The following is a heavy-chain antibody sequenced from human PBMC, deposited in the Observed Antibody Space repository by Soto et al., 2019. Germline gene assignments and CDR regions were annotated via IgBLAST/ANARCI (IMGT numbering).Heavy chain of an antibody. V-gene: IGHV4-39*01. CDR1: GGSISSSSYY. J-gene: IGHJ4*02. CDR3: ARSGSSREQNFDY. CDR2: IYYSGST. Sequence: TSETLSLTCTVSGGSISSSSYYWGWIRQPPGKGLEWIGSIYYSGSTYYNPSLKSRVTISVDTSKNQFSLQLNSVTPEDTAVYYCARSGSSREQNFDYWGQGTLVTVSS. D-gene: IGHD6-13*01.